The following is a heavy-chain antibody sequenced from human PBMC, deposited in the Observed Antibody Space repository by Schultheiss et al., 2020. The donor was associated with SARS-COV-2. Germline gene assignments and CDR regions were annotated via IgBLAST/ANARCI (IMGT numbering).Heavy chain of an antibody. J-gene: IGHJ4*02. Sequence: GESLKISCKASGYTFTSYGISWVRQAPGQGLEWMGWINPNSGGTNYAQKFQGRVTMTTDTSTSTAYMELRSLRSDDTAVYYCARLLADGGNSDYWGQGTLVTVSS. CDR1: GYTFTSYG. CDR3: ARLLADGGNSDY. CDR2: INPNSGGT. D-gene: IGHD4-23*01. V-gene: IGHV1-18*01.